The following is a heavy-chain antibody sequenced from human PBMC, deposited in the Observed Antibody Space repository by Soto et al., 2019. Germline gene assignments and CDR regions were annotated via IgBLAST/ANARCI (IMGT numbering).Heavy chain of an antibody. Sequence: EVQVVESGGGPVQPGDSLRLSCVVSGPNFDNNWMHWVRQAPGKGLVWVSRINNDGTTTNYEDSVKGRFTISRDNAKNTLYLQMNSLRDEDMGVYYCVRVLVGAAGLFDNWGQGSLVTVSS. D-gene: IGHD1-26*01. J-gene: IGHJ4*02. CDR3: VRVLVGAAGLFDN. CDR2: INNDGTTT. CDR1: GPNFDNNW. V-gene: IGHV3-74*01.